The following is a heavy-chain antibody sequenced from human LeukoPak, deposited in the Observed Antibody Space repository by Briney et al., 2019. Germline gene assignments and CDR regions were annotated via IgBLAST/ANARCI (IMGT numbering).Heavy chain of an antibody. CDR3: ARDSYYFGSGSDNTPYNWCDP. CDR1: RGSISSNNW. V-gene: IGHV4-4*02. CDR2: IYHSGST. Sequence: TETLSLTCAVSRGSISSNNWWSWVRQPPGKRLEWIAEIYHSGSTNYNPSLKRRVTISVDKSKNQFSLKLSSATAADTAMYYCARDSYYFGSGSDNTPYNWCDPWGQRTLVTVSS. J-gene: IGHJ5*02. D-gene: IGHD3-10*01.